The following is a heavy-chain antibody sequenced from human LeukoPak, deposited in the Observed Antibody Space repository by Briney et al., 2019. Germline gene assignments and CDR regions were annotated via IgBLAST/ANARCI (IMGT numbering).Heavy chain of an antibody. CDR3: ARAGAVVDNWFDP. Sequence: ASVKVSCKASGYTFNTYGITWVRQAPGQGLEWMGWISGYNGKTKYAQKLQDRVTMITDTSTTTAYMELRSLTSDDTAVYCARAGAVVDNWFDPWGQGTLVTVSS. V-gene: IGHV1-18*01. D-gene: IGHD2-15*01. CDR2: ISGYNGKT. J-gene: IGHJ5*02. CDR1: GYTFNTYG.